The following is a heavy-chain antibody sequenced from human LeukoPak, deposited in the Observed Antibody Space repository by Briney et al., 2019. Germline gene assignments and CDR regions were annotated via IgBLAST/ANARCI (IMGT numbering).Heavy chain of an antibody. CDR1: GGSISSSSYY. CDR2: IYYSGST. J-gene: IGHJ4*02. V-gene: IGHV4-39*07. D-gene: IGHD6-13*01. Sequence: SETLSLTCTVSGGSISSSSYYWGWIRQPPGKGLEWIGSIYYSGSTYYNPSLKSRVTISVDTSKNQFSLKLSSVTAADTAVYYCVEAPAGYSSSWYYFDYWGQGTLVTVSS. CDR3: VEAPAGYSSSWYYFDY.